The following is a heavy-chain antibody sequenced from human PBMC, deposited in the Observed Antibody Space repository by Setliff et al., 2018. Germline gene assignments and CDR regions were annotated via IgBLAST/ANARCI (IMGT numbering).Heavy chain of an antibody. J-gene: IGHJ3*02. CDR2: IYYSGST. CDR1: GGSISSYY. CDR3: ARGGNDYKWGAFDI. V-gene: IGHV4-59*01. Sequence: TETLSLTCTVSGGSISSYYWSWIRQPPGKGLEWIGYIYYSGSTNYNPSLKSRVTISVDTSKNQFSLKLSSVTAADTAVYYCARGGNDYKWGAFDIWGQGTMVTVSS. D-gene: IGHD4-4*01.